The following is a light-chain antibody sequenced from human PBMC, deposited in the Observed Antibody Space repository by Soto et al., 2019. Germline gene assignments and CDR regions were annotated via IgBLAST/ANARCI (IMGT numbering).Light chain of an antibody. V-gene: IGLV1-44*01. Sequence: QSALTQPPSASGTPGQRVTVSCSGSRSNIGSNTVNWYQQFPGTAPKLLIYSSNQRPSGVTDRFSGSKSGTSASLAISGLQSEDEADYYCAAWDDSLSGPVFGGGTKVT. CDR3: AAWDDSLSGPV. J-gene: IGLJ2*01. CDR2: SSN. CDR1: RSNIGSNT.